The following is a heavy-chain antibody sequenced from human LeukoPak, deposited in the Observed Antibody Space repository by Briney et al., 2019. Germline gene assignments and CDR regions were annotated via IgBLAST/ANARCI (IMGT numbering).Heavy chain of an antibody. V-gene: IGHV6-1*01. J-gene: IGHJ5*02. CDR3: ARGLGSSSWFPSGWFDP. Sequence: SQTLSLTCAISGDSVSSNSAAWNWIRQSPSRGLEWLGRTYYRSKWYNDYAVSVKSRITINPDTSKNQFSLQLNSVTPEDTAVYYCARGLGSSSWFPSGWFDPWGQGTLVTVSS. CDR2: TYYRSKWYN. D-gene: IGHD6-13*01. CDR1: GDSVSSNSAA.